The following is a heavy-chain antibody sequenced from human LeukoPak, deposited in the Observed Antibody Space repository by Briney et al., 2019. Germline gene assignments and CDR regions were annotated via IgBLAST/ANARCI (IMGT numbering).Heavy chain of an antibody. Sequence: ASVKVSCKASGGTFSSYAISWVRQAPGQGLEWMGGIIPIFGTANYAQKFQGRVTITTDESTSTAYMELSSLRSEVTAVYYCARAKMVRGVIIDDYWGQGTLVTVSS. CDR1: GGTFSSYA. V-gene: IGHV1-69*05. D-gene: IGHD3-10*01. CDR2: IIPIFGTA. J-gene: IGHJ4*02. CDR3: ARAKMVRGVIIDDY.